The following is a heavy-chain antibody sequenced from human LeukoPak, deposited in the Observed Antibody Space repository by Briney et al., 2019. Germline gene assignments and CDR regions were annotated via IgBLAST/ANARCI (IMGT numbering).Heavy chain of an antibody. V-gene: IGHV3-21*01. CDR3: ARDGDGSVDFDY. J-gene: IGHJ4*02. D-gene: IGHD5-24*01. Sequence: PGGSLRLSCAGSGFTFSSYSMNWVRQAPGKGLEWVSSISSSSSYIYYADSVKGRFTTSRYNAKNSLYLQINSLRAEDTAVYYCARDGDGSVDFDYWGQGTLVTVSS. CDR1: GFTFSSYS. CDR2: ISSSSSYI.